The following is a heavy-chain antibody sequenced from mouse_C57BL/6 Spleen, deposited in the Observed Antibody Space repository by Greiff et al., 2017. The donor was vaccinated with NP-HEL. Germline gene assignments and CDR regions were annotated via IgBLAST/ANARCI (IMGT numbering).Heavy chain of an antibody. Sequence: EVQLQQSGPELVKPGASVKIPCKASGYTFTDYNMDWVKQSHGKSLEWIGDINPNNGGTNYNQKFKGKATLTVDKSSSTAYMELRSLTSEDTAVYYCARSDYYGSSYDYLDYWGQGTTLTVSS. V-gene: IGHV1-18*01. CDR1: GYTFTDYN. D-gene: IGHD1-1*01. CDR3: ARSDYYGSSYDYLDY. CDR2: INPNNGGT. J-gene: IGHJ2*01.